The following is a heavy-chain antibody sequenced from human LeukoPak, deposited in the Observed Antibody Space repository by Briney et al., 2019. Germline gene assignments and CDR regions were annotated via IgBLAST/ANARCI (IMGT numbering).Heavy chain of an antibody. D-gene: IGHD4-11*01. V-gene: IGHV3-48*04. CDR2: ISSSDTI. CDR1: GFTFSSYS. Sequence: PGGSLRLSCAASGFTFSSYSMNWVRQAPGKGLEWVSYISSSDTIYYADSVKGRFTVSRDNAKNSLYLQMNSLRAEDTAVYYCASSNLRPYYYYGMDVWGQGTTVTVSS. J-gene: IGHJ6*02. CDR3: ASSNLRPYYYYGMDV.